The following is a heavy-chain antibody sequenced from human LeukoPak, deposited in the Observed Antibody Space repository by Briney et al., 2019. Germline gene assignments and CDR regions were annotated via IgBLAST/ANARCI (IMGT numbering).Heavy chain of an antibody. CDR2: INHSGST. V-gene: IGHV4-34*01. J-gene: IGHJ4*02. CDR3: ARGRAPRY. CDR1: GGSFSGYY. Sequence: SETLSLTCAVYGGSFSGYYWSWIRQPPGKGLEWIGEINHSGSTNYNPSLKSRVTISVDTSKNQLSLKLSSVTAADTAVYYCARGRAPRYWGQGTLVTVSS.